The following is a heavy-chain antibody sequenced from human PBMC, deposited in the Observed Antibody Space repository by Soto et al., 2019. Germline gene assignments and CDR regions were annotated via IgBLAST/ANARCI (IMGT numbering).Heavy chain of an antibody. V-gene: IGHV4-39*01. CDR2: IYYSAST. CDR3: AGGIYYDSSGHYGMDV. CDR1: GGSISSSSYY. D-gene: IGHD3-22*01. Sequence: ETLSLTCTVSGGSISSSSYYWAWIRQPPGKGLEWIGSIYYSASTYYNPSLKSRVTISVDTSKNQFSLKLSSVTAADTAVYYCAGGIYYDSSGHYGMDVWGQGTTVTVSS. J-gene: IGHJ6*02.